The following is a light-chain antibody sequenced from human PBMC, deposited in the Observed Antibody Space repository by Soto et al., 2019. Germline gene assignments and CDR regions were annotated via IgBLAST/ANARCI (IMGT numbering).Light chain of an antibody. CDR2: AAS. CDR1: QAISTW. V-gene: IGKV1D-12*01. CDR3: QQANSFPRT. Sequence: DIQMTQSPSSVSASVGDRVTITCRASQAISTWLAWYQQKPGTAPKLLIYAASNLQTGVPSRFSGSGSGTDFPRTIRSLQPEDFATYCCQQANSFPRTFRQGTKVEIK. J-gene: IGKJ1*01.